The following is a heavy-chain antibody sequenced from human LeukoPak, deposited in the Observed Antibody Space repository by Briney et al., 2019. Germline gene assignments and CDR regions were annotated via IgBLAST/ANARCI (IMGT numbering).Heavy chain of an antibody. CDR1: GFTFSSYW. CDR3: ARGDDYGDPGDY. CDR2: ISSSSSYI. D-gene: IGHD4-17*01. V-gene: IGHV3-21*01. Sequence: GGSLRLSCAASGFTFSSYWMNWVRQAPGKGLEWVSSISSSSSYIYYADSVKGRFTISRDNAKNSLYLQMNSLRAEDTAVYYCARGDDYGDPGDYWGQGTLVTVSS. J-gene: IGHJ4*02.